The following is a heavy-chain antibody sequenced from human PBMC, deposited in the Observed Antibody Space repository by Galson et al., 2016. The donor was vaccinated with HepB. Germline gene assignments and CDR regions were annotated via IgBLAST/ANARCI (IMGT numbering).Heavy chain of an antibody. D-gene: IGHD5-24*01. Sequence: TFSSYPIHWVRQAPGQGLEWMGIITPDNGNTVYAQKFQGSVTMTSDTSTSTVYMEVSSLRSEHTAVYYCARDKERWVQYNYYFGMDVWGQGTTVTVSS. CDR3: ARDKERWVQYNYYFGMDV. J-gene: IGHJ6*02. CDR2: ITPDNGNT. V-gene: IGHV1-46*01. CDR1: TFSSYP.